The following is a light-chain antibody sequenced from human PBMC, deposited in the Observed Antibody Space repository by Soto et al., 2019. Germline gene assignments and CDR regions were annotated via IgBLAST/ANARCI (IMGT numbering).Light chain of an antibody. CDR2: AAS. J-gene: IGKJ5*01. V-gene: IGKV1-39*01. CDR3: QQSYSTLPIT. Sequence: DIPMTQSPSSLSASVGDRVTITCRASQDINNYLNWYQQKPGKAPKSLIYAASSLQSGVPSRFSGGGSGTDFTLTISGLQPEDFATYYCQQSYSTLPITFGQGTRLEIK. CDR1: QDINNY.